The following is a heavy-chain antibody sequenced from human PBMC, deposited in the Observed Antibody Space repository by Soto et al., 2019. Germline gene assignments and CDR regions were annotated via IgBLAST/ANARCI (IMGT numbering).Heavy chain of an antibody. CDR3: ASGGYSYVPVHYGMDV. V-gene: IGHV1-69*01. CDR2: IVPMFGSV. D-gene: IGHD5-18*01. Sequence: QVQLVQSGAEVKKPGSSVKVFCKASGGTFSNYGISWVRQAPGQGLEWMGGIVPMFGSVKYAQNFQDRVTITADESTNTAYMELSSLRSEDTAVYYCASGGYSYVPVHYGMDVWGKGTTVTVSS. J-gene: IGHJ6*04. CDR1: GGTFSNYG.